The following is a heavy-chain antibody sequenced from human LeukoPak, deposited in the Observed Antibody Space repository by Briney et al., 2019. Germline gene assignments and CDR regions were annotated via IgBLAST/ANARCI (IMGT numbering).Heavy chain of an antibody. CDR2: IYNSGST. Sequence: SETLSLTCTVSGGSISSYYWSWIRQPPGKGLEWIGYIYNSGSTNYNPSLKSRVTISVDTSKNQFSLKLSSVTAADSAVYYCAREGRIIVVSNLSRVRAFDIWGQGTMVTVSS. V-gene: IGHV4-59*12. D-gene: IGHD3-22*01. CDR3: AREGRIIVVSNLSRVRAFDI. J-gene: IGHJ3*02. CDR1: GGSISSYY.